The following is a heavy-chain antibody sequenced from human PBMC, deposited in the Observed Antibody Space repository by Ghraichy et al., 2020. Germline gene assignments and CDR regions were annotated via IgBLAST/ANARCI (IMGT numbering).Heavy chain of an antibody. CDR3: ATSLLEWLLYKNYYYGMDV. Sequence: ASVKVSCKVSGYTLTELSMHWVRQAPRKGLEWMGGFDPEDGETIYAQKFQGRVTMTEDTSTDTAYMELSSLRSEDTAVYYCATSLLEWLLYKNYYYGMDVWGQGTTVTVSS. J-gene: IGHJ6*02. V-gene: IGHV1-24*01. D-gene: IGHD3-3*01. CDR2: FDPEDGET. CDR1: GYTLTELS.